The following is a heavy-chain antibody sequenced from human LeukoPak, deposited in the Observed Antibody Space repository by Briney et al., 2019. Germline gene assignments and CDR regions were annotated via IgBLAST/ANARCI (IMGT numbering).Heavy chain of an antibody. Sequence: GRSLRLSCAASGFTFSNYGMHWVRQAPGKGLEWVAVISYDGSNKYYADSVKGRFTISRDNSKNTLYLQMNSLRAEDTAVYFCAKDEISYCGGDCFFVYWGQGTLVTVSS. V-gene: IGHV3-30*18. CDR3: AKDEISYCGGDCFFVY. J-gene: IGHJ4*02. CDR2: ISYDGSNK. D-gene: IGHD2-21*02. CDR1: GFTFSNYG.